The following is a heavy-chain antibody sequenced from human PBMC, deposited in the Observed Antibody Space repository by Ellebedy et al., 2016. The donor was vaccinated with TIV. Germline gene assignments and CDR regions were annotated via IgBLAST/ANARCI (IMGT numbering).Heavy chain of an antibody. CDR3: AKEDAMIRGVITTFFDY. V-gene: IGHV3-23*01. D-gene: IGHD3-10*01. CDR2: ISGSGGSP. CDR1: GFTFSTNA. J-gene: IGHJ4*02. Sequence: GESLKISCAASGFTFSTNAMNWVRQAPGKGLEWVSGISGSGGSPYYADSVKGRFTISRDNSKNTLYLQMNSLRDEDTAVYFCAKEDAMIRGVITTFFDYWGQGTLVTVSS.